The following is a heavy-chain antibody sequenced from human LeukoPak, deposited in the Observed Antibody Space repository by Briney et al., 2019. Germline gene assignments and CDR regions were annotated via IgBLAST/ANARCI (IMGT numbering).Heavy chain of an antibody. CDR1: GFTFSSFS. Sequence: GGSLRLSCAASGFTFSSFSMNWVRQAPGKGLEWVSSISSSSSYIYYADSVKGRFTISRDNAKNSLYLQMNSLRAEDTAVYYCARDPDFSSGWYFDYWGQGTLVTVSS. CDR2: ISSSSSYI. CDR3: ARDPDFSSGWYFDY. J-gene: IGHJ4*02. D-gene: IGHD6-19*01. V-gene: IGHV3-21*01.